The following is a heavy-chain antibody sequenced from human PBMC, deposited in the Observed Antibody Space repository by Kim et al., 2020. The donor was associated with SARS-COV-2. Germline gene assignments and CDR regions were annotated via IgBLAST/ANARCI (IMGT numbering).Heavy chain of an antibody. CDR3: AKDFLAVAGAS. CDR2: ISGSVGST. Sequence: GGSLRLSCAASGFTFSSYAMSWVRQAPGKGLEWVSAISGSVGSTYYADSVKGRFTISRDNSKNTLYLQMNSLSAEDTAVYYCAKDFLAVAGASWGQGTLVTVSS. CDR1: GFTFSSYA. D-gene: IGHD6-19*01. J-gene: IGHJ5*02. V-gene: IGHV3-23*01.